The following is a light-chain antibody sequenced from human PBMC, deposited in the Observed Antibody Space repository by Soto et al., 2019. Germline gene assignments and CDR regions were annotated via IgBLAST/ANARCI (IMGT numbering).Light chain of an antibody. CDR2: GAS. CDR3: QQYNSWPPL. Sequence: EIVMTQSPATLSVSPGERATLSCRASQSVSNDLGWYQQKPGQAPRLLIYGASTRATGIPARFSGSGSGTEFTLTISSLQSEDIAVYYCQQYNSWPPLFGQGTKLEIK. CDR1: QSVSND. J-gene: IGKJ2*01. V-gene: IGKV3-15*01.